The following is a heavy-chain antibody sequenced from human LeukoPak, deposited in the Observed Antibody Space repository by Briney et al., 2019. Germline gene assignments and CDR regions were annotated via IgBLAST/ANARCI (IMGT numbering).Heavy chain of an antibody. D-gene: IGHD1-26*01. CDR3: AKGRSGSYLDAFDI. Sequence: GGSLRLSCAASGFTFSSYAMSWVRQAPGKGLEWVSGISGSGGSTNYADSVRGRFTISRDNSKNTLYSQMSSLRAEDTAVYYCAKGRSGSYLDAFDIWGQGTMVTVSS. V-gene: IGHV3-23*01. CDR1: GFTFSSYA. J-gene: IGHJ3*02. CDR2: ISGSGGST.